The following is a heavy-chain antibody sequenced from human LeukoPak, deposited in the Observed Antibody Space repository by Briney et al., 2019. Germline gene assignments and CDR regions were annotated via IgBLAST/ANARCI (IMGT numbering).Heavy chain of an antibody. CDR2: IKQDGSEK. J-gene: IGHJ5*02. D-gene: IGHD1-26*01. Sequence: PGGSLRLSCAASGFTFSCYWMSWVRQPPGKGLAWVANIKQDGSEKYYVDSVKGRFTISRDNAKNSLFLQMNSLRAEDTAMYYCVRISGVGATRYNWFDPWGQGTLVTVSS. V-gene: IGHV3-7*01. CDR1: GFTFSCYW. CDR3: VRISGVGATRYNWFDP.